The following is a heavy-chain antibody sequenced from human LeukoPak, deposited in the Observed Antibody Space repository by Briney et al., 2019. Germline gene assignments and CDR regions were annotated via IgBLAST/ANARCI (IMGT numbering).Heavy chain of an antibody. D-gene: IGHD3-22*01. V-gene: IGHV3-30*18. CDR2: ISYDGSNK. CDR3: AKDPGIRDYYDSSGYYD. J-gene: IGHJ4*02. CDR1: GFTFSSYG. Sequence: PGGSLRLSCAASGFTFSSYGMHWVRQAPGKGLEWVAVISYDGSNKYYADSVKGRFTISRDNSKNTLYLQMNSLRAEDTAVYYCAKDPGIRDYYDSSGYYDWGQGTLVTVSS.